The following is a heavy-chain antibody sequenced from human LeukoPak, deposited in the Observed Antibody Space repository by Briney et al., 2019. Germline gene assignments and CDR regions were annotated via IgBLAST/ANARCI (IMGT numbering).Heavy chain of an antibody. D-gene: IGHD6-13*01. CDR2: VIPIFGTA. Sequence: GASVKVSCKASGGTFSSYAISWVRQAPGQGLEWMGGVIPIFGTANYAQKFQGRVTITTDESTSTAYMELSSLRSEDTAVYYCARLPSSSWYSGDAFDIWGQGTMVTVSS. CDR1: GGTFSSYA. J-gene: IGHJ3*02. CDR3: ARLPSSSWYSGDAFDI. V-gene: IGHV1-69*05.